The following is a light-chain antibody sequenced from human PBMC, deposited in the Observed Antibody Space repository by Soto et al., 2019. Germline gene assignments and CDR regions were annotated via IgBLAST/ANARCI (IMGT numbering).Light chain of an antibody. CDR1: SSDVGGYNY. CDR3: SSYTSSGTLV. Sequence: QSALTQPASVSGSPGQSITVSCTGTSSDVGGYNYVSWYQQHPGKAPKLMIYDVSNRPSGVSSRFSGSKSGNTASLTISGLRAEDEADYYCSSYTSSGTLVFGTGTKVTVL. V-gene: IGLV2-14*01. CDR2: DVS. J-gene: IGLJ1*01.